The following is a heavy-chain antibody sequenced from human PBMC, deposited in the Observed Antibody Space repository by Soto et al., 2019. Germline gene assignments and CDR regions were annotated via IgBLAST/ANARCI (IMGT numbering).Heavy chain of an antibody. CDR2: IIPIFGTA. CDR3: ASSFSLTYYYDSSGSQNAFDI. J-gene: IGHJ3*02. CDR1: GGTFSSYA. V-gene: IGHV1-69*13. Sequence: ASVKVSCKASGGTFSSYAISWMRQAPGQGLEWMGGIIPIFGTANYAQKFQGRVTITADESTSTAYMELSSLRSEDTAVYYCASSFSLTYYYDSSGSQNAFDIWGQGTMVTVSS. D-gene: IGHD3-22*01.